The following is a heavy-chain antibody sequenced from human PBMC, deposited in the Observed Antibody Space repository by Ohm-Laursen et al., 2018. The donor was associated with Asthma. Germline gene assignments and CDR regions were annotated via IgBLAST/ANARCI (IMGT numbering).Heavy chain of an antibody. V-gene: IGHV3-74*01. CDR2: VYGDGSNT. J-gene: IGHJ1*01. CDR1: GFTFSTYW. Sequence: SLRLSCAASGFTFSTYWMHWVRQAPGKGLVWVSRVYGDGSNTIYADSVKGRFTTSRDNAKNLVFLQMNDVRAEDTALYYCARIGPEWELPGREYSVHHWGQGTLVTVSS. CDR3: ARIGPEWELPGREYSVHH. D-gene: IGHD1-26*01.